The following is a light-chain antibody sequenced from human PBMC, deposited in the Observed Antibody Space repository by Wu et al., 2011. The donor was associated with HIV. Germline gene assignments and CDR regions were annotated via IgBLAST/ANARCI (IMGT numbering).Light chain of an antibody. CDR2: GAA. J-gene: IGKJ4*01. Sequence: PGERATLSCRASQSVSSSYIAWYQQKPGQAPRLLIYGAASRATGIPDRFSGSGSGTDFTLTISRLEPEDFAVYYCQHYGSSSLTFGGGTKVEIK. CDR3: QHYGSSSLT. V-gene: IGKV3-20*01. CDR1: QSVSSSY.